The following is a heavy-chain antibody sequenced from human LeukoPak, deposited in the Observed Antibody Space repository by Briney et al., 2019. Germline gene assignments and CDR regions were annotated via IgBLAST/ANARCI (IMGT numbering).Heavy chain of an antibody. D-gene: IGHD6-13*01. CDR1: GFTFSIYG. V-gene: IGHV3-20*04. J-gene: IGHJ4*02. Sequence: GGSLRLSCAASGFTFSIYGMSWVRQAPGKGLEWVSGINWNGGSTGYADSVKGRFTISRDNAKNSLYLQMNSLRAEDTALYYCARDLGYSSSWAFDYWGQGTLVTVSS. CDR3: ARDLGYSSSWAFDY. CDR2: INWNGGST.